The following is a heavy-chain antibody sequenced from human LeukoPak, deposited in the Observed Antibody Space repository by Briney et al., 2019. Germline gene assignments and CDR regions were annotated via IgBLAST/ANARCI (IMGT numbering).Heavy chain of an antibody. CDR1: GYTFTSYG. CDR3: ARVENFWSGYDLAWFDP. Sequence: ASVKVSCKASGYTFTSYGISWVRQAPGQGLEWMGWISAYNGNTNYAQKFQGRVTMTRDTSISTAYMELSRLRSDDTAVYYCARVENFWSGYDLAWFDPWGQGTLVTVSS. V-gene: IGHV1-18*01. CDR2: ISAYNGNT. D-gene: IGHD3-3*01. J-gene: IGHJ5*02.